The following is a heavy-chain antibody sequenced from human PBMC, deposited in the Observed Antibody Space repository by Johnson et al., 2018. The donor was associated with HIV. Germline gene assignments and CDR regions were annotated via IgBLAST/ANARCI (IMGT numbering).Heavy chain of an antibody. Sequence: QVQLVESGGGVVQPGRSLRLSCAASGFTFSSYGMHWVRQAPGKGLEWVAVIWYDGSNKYYADSVKGRFTIARDNYKNTLYLQMNSLRAEDTAGYYCARDQSGSYYYAFDIWGQGTMVTVSS. V-gene: IGHV3-33*08. CDR1: GFTFSSYG. D-gene: IGHD1-26*01. CDR3: ARDQSGSYYYAFDI. J-gene: IGHJ3*02. CDR2: IWYDGSNK.